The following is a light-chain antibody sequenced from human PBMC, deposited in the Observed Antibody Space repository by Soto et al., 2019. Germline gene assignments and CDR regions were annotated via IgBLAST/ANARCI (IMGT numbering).Light chain of an antibody. CDR1: QSVSNNY. V-gene: IGKV3-20*01. J-gene: IGKJ2*01. CDR3: QQYGSSPPYT. Sequence: EVVLTQSPGTLSLSPGDGATLSCRASQSVSNNYLAWYQQKPGQAPRLLIFGSSDRATGIPDRFSGSGSGTDFTLTISRLEPEDFAVYYCQQYGSSPPYTFGQGTTLEIK. CDR2: GSS.